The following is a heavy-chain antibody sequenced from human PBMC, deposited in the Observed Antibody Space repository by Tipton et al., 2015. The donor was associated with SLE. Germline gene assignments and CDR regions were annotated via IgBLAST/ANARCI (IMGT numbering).Heavy chain of an antibody. Sequence: SLRLSCAASGFMFSSYEMNWVRQAPGKGLEWVSYISSSGSTIYYADSVKGRFTISRDNPKNSLYLQMNSLRAEDTAVYYCARGEAAAGVGPGFDYWGQGTLVTVSS. V-gene: IGHV3-48*03. J-gene: IGHJ4*02. CDR1: GFMFSSYE. CDR2: ISSSGSTI. CDR3: ARGEAAAGVGPGFDY. D-gene: IGHD6-13*01.